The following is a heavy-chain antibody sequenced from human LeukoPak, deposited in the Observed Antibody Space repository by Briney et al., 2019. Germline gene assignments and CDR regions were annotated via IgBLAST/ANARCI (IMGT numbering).Heavy chain of an antibody. V-gene: IGHV4-59*12. CDR1: GGSISSYY. J-gene: IGHJ4*02. D-gene: IGHD3-22*01. CDR3: ARDRAYYYDSSGSWVGERYYFDY. CDR2: IYYSGST. Sequence: SETLSLTCTVSGGSISSYYWSWIRQPPGKGLEWIGYIYYSGSTDYNPSLKSRVTISVDTSKNQFSLKLTSVTAADTAVYYCARDRAYYYDSSGSWVGERYYFDYWGQGTLVTVSS.